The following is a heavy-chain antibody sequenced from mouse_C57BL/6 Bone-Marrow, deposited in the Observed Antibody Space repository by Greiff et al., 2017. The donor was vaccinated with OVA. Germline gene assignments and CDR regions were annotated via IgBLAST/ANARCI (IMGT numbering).Heavy chain of an antibody. V-gene: IGHV7-3*01. D-gene: IGHD4-1*01. J-gene: IGHJ2*01. CDR1: GFTFTDYY. CDR2: IRNKANGYTT. CDR3: ARYAPSNWVFDY. Sequence: EVKLMESGGGLVQPGGSLSLSCAASGFTFTDYYMSWVRQPPGKALEWLGFIRNKANGYTTEYSASVKGRFTISRDNSQRILYLQMNDLKAEDSATYYCARYAPSNWVFDYWGQGTTLTVSS.